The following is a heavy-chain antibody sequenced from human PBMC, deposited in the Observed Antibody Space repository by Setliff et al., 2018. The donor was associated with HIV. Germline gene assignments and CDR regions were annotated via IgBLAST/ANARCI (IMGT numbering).Heavy chain of an antibody. CDR2: IRYDGSNK. D-gene: IGHD6-13*01. J-gene: IGHJ6*03. CDR3: ARGFSGSWYYYHMDV. Sequence: GGSLRLSCAASGFTFSSYGMHWVRQAPGKGLEWVAFIRYDGSNKYYADSVKGRFTISRDNSKNTLYLQMNSLRAEDTAVYYCARGFSGSWYYYHMDVWGKGTTVTVSS. CDR1: GFTFSSYG. V-gene: IGHV3-30*02.